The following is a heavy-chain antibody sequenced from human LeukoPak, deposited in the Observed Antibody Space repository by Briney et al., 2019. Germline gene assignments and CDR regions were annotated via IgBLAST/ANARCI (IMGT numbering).Heavy chain of an antibody. Sequence: SETPSLTCTVSGGSVSSGSYYWSWIRQPPGKGLEWIGYIYYSGSTNYNPSLKSRVTISADTSKKQFSLRLSSVTAADTAVYFCARGVTTFGGWSGGRMDVWGQGTTVTVSS. CDR1: GGSVSSGSYY. D-gene: IGHD3-10*01. CDR2: IYYSGST. J-gene: IGHJ6*02. CDR3: ARGVTTFGGWSGGRMDV. V-gene: IGHV4-61*01.